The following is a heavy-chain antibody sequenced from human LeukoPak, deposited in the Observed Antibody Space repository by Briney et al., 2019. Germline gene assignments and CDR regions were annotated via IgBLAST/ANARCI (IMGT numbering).Heavy chain of an antibody. V-gene: IGHV4-30-4*07. CDR2: IHYSGST. CDR3: ARRGIGLLYHTPFDY. D-gene: IGHD3-3*01. J-gene: IGHJ4*02. CDR1: GGSISSGGYS. Sequence: SETLSLTCAVSGGSISSGGYSWSWIRQPPGKGLEWIGYIHYSGSTYYNPSLKSRVTISVDTSKNQFSLKLSSVTAADTAVYYCARRGIGLLYHTPFDYWGQGTLVTVSS.